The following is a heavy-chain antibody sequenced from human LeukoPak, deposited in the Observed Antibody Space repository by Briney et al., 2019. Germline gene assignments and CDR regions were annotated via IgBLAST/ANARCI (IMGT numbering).Heavy chain of an antibody. Sequence: GASVKVSCKASGYTFTGYNIHWVRQAPGQGLEWMAWINPNSGGTNFAQKFQGRVTMTRDTSISTAFMELSRLRSDDTAVYYCARELNYDSSGYYFDYWGQGTLVTVSS. CDR1: GYTFTGYN. CDR2: INPNSGGT. V-gene: IGHV1-2*02. D-gene: IGHD3-22*01. CDR3: ARELNYDSSGYYFDY. J-gene: IGHJ4*02.